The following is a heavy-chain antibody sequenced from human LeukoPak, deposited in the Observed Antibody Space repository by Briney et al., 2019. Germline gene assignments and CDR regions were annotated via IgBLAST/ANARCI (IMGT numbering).Heavy chain of an antibody. V-gene: IGHV4-59*01. D-gene: IGHD7-27*01. Sequence: SETLSLTCTVSGGSISSYYWSWIRQPPGKGLEWIGYIYYSGSTNYNPSLKSRVTISVDTSKNQFSLKLSSVTAADTAVYYCARTLTGGYVDYWGQGTLVTVSS. CDR3: ARTLTGGYVDY. CDR1: GGSISSYY. CDR2: IYYSGST. J-gene: IGHJ4*02.